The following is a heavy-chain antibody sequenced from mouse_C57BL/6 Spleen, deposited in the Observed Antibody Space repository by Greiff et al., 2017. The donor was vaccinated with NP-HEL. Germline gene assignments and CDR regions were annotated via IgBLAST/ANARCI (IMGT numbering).Heavy chain of an antibody. Sequence: VQLKQSGPELVKPGASVKIPCKASGYTFTDYNMDWVKQSHGKSLEWIGDINPNNGGTSYNQKFKGKATLTVDKSSSTAYMERRSLTSEDTAVYYCGGLRGYYYAMDYWGQGTSVTVSS. CDR3: GGLRGYYYAMDY. CDR1: GYTFTDYN. CDR2: INPNNGGT. V-gene: IGHV1-18*01. J-gene: IGHJ4*01. D-gene: IGHD3-3*01.